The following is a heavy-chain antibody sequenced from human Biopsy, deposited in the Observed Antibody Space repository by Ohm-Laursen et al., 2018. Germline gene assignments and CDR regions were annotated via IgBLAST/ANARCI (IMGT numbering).Heavy chain of an antibody. J-gene: IGHJ6*02. D-gene: IGHD2-15*01. CDR3: ARDVEGVYSYAMDV. CDR2: ITSGGSTT. V-gene: IGHV3-11*01. Sequence: GSLRLSCAASGFTFCDYYLSWIRQAPGKGLEWVSYITSGGSTTDYADSVKGRFTISRDNAKSSLFLQMNSLKAEDTAVYDCARDVEGVYSYAMDVWGQGTTVTVSS. CDR1: GFTFCDYY.